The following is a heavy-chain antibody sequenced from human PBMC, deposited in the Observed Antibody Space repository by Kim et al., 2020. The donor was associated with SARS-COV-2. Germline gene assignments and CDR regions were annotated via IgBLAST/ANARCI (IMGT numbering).Heavy chain of an antibody. J-gene: IGHJ4*02. CDR2: THYRSNWYN. CDR3: ARVIAAAGDYFDY. V-gene: IGHV6-1*01. D-gene: IGHD6-13*01. CDR1: GDSVSSNSAT. Sequence: SQTLSLTCAISGDSVSSNSATWNWIRQSPSRGLEWLGRTHYRSNWYNDYAVSVKSRITINSDTSKNQFSLQLNSVTPEDTAVYYCARVIAAAGDYFDYWGQGTLVTVSS.